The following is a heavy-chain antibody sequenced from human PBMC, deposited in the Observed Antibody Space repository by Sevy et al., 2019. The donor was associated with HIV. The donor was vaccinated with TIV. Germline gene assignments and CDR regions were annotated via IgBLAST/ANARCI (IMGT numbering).Heavy chain of an antibody. Sequence: ASVKVSCKASGYTFTSYGISWVRQAPGQGLEWMGWISAYNGNTNYAQKLQGRVTMTEDTSRDTAYMELSNLRSEDTAVYYCATTKDYYESSGEPFDYWGQGTLVTVSS. CDR2: ISAYNGNT. CDR1: GYTFTSYG. CDR3: ATTKDYYESSGEPFDY. V-gene: IGHV1-18*01. J-gene: IGHJ4*02. D-gene: IGHD3-22*01.